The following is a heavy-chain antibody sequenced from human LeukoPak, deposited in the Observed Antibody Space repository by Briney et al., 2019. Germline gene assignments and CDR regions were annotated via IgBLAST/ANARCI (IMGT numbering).Heavy chain of an antibody. J-gene: IGHJ3*02. D-gene: IGHD2-15*01. Sequence: ASVKVSCKASGYTFTSYYMHWVRQAPGQGLEWMGIINPSGGSTSYAQTFQGRVTMTRDTSTSTVYMELSSLRSEDTAVYYCARDLGYCSGGSCRPNAFDIWGQGTMVTVSS. V-gene: IGHV1-46*03. CDR1: GYTFTSYY. CDR2: INPSGGST. CDR3: ARDLGYCSGGSCRPNAFDI.